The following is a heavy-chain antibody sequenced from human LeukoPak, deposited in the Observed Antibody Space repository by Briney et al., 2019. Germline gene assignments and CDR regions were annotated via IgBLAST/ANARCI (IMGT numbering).Heavy chain of an antibody. CDR1: GFTFSSYW. Sequence: GGSLRLSCAASGFTFSSYWMHWVRHAPGKGLVWVSRINSDGSSTSYADSVKGRFTISRDNAKNTLYLQMNSLRAEDTAVYYCVRDLRYSYGLDHWGQGTLVTVSS. V-gene: IGHV3-74*01. CDR2: INSDGSST. J-gene: IGHJ4*02. D-gene: IGHD5-18*01. CDR3: VRDLRYSYGLDH.